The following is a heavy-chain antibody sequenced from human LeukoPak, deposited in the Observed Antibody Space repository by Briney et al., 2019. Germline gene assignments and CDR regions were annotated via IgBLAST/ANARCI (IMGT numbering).Heavy chain of an antibody. D-gene: IGHD5-12*01. V-gene: IGHV3-30*02. J-gene: IGHJ4*02. CDR3: AKETRGSYSDY. CDR2: ISYDGSNR. CDR1: GFTFSSSG. Sequence: GGSLRLSCAASGFTFSSSGMHWVRQAPGKGLEGVAFISYDGSNRYYADSVKGRFTISRDNSKNTLYLQMNRLRAEDTAVYYCAKETRGSYSDYWGQGTLVTVSS.